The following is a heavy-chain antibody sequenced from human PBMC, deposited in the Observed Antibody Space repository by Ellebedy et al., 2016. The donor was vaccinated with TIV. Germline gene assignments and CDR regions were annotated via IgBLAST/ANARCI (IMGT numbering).Heavy chain of an antibody. CDR2: IYPGDSDT. D-gene: IGHD6-19*01. V-gene: IGHV5-51*01. CDR3: ATRERIAVAEDNAFDI. J-gene: IGHJ3*02. CDR1: GYSFTNYW. Sequence: GESLKISCKGSGYSFTNYWIGWVRQIPGKGLEWMGIIYPGDSDTRYSPSFQGQVTISADKSISTAYLQWSSLKASDTAMYYCATRERIAVAEDNAFDIWGQGTMVTVSS.